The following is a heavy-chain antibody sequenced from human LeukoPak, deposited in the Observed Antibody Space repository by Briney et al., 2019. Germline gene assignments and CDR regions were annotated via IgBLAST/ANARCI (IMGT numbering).Heavy chain of an antibody. V-gene: IGHV1-18*01. CDR1: GYAFTSYG. CDR3: ARGLRCSSTSCLSYYYYGMDV. D-gene: IGHD2-2*01. CDR2: ISAYNGNT. J-gene: IGHJ6*02. Sequence: ASVEVSCKASGYAFTSYGISWVRQAPGQGLEWMGWISAYNGNTNYAQKLQGRVTMTTDTSTSTAYMELRSLRSDDTAVYYCARGLRCSSTSCLSYYYYGMDVWGQGTTVTVSS.